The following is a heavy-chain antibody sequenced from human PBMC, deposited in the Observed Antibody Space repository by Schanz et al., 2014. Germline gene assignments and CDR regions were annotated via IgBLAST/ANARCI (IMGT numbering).Heavy chain of an antibody. CDR1: GFSLDIFA. V-gene: IGHV3-23*04. CDR2: FNDGGVNK. D-gene: IGHD3-10*01. Sequence: EVQLVESGGGWVQPGGSLRLSCATSGFSLDIFAVSWVRQAPGKGLEWVSSFNDGGVNKYYADSVKGRFTISSDNSKSTLYLQMNSLRAEDTAVYYCAKGRFGELSAFDIWGQGTMVTVSS. J-gene: IGHJ3*02. CDR3: AKGRFGELSAFDI.